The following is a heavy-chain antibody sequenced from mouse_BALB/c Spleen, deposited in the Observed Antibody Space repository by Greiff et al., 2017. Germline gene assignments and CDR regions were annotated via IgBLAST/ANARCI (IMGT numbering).Heavy chain of an antibody. V-gene: IGHV5-12-1*01. Sequence: EVQLVESGGGLVKPGGSLKLSCAASGFAFSSYDMSWVRQTPEKRLEWVAYISSGGGSTYYPDTVKGRFTISRDNAKNTLYLQMSSLKSEDTAMYYCARQDDGYGWCFDGWGEGTTVTVAS. CDR3: ARQDDGYGWCFDG. D-gene: IGHD2-3*01. J-gene: IGHJ1*01. CDR1: GFAFSSYD. CDR2: ISSGGGST.